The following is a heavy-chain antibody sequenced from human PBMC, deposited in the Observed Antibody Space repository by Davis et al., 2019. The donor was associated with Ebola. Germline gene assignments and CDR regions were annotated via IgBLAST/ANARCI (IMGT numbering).Heavy chain of an antibody. V-gene: IGHV1-46*01. J-gene: IGHJ4*02. CDR2: INPSGGST. CDR1: GYTFTSYY. D-gene: IGHD2-15*01. Sequence: ASVKVSCKASGYTFTSYYMHWVRQAPGQGLEWMGIINPSGGSTSYAQKFQGRVTMTRDTSISTAYMELSRLRSDDTAVYYCARDSGVVAANLDYWGQGTLVTVSS. CDR3: ARDSGVVAANLDY.